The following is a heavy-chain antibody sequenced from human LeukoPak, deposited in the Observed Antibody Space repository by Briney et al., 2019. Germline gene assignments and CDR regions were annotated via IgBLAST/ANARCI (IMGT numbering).Heavy chain of an antibody. CDR2: ISAYNGNT. V-gene: IGHV1-18*01. D-gene: IGHD6-13*01. CDR3: ARAGGDSSTDL. J-gene: IGHJ4*02. Sequence: GASVKVSCKASGYTFTSYGISWVRRAPGQGLEWMGWISAYNGNTNYAQKLQGRVTMTTDTSTSTACMELRSLRSDDTAVYYCARAGGDSSTDLWGQGTLVTVSS. CDR1: GYTFTSYG.